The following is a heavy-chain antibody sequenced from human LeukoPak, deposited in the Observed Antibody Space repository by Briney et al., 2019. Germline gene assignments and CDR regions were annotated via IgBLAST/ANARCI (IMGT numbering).Heavy chain of an antibody. CDR1: GFTFSSYS. CDR2: ISSSSSTI. CDR3: ARYSSSWDLDY. D-gene: IGHD6-13*01. J-gene: IGHJ4*02. V-gene: IGHV3-48*04. Sequence: GGSLRLSCAASGFTFSSYSMNWVRQAPGKGLEWVSYISSSSSTIYYADSVKGRFTISRDNAKNSLYLQMNSLRAEDTAVYYCARYSSSWDLDYWGQGTLVTVSS.